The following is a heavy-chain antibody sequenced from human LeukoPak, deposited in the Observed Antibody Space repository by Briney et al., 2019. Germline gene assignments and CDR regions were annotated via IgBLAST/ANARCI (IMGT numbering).Heavy chain of an antibody. CDR1: GGSFSGYY. CDR2: INHSGST. D-gene: IGHD3-10*01. J-gene: IGHJ6*04. V-gene: IGHV4-34*01. CDR3: ARARSGYYYYYYGMDV. Sequence: SETLSLTCAVYGGSFSGYYWSWIRQPPGKGLEWIGEINHSGSTKYNPSLKSRGTISVDTSKNQFSLKLSSVTAADTAVYYCARARSGYYYYYYGMDVWGKGTTVTVSS.